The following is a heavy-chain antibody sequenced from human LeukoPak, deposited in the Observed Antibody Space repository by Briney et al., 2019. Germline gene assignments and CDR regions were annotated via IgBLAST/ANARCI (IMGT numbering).Heavy chain of an antibody. CDR1: GGTFSSYA. CDR3: ARDQYGSSSPFDY. D-gene: IGHD6-6*01. J-gene: IGHJ4*02. Sequence: ASVKVSCKASGGTFSSYAISWVRQAPGQRLEWMGWINAGNGNTKYSQKFQGRVTITRDTSASTAYMELSSLRSEDTAVYYCARDQYGSSSPFDYWGQGTLVTVSS. V-gene: IGHV1-3*01. CDR2: INAGNGNT.